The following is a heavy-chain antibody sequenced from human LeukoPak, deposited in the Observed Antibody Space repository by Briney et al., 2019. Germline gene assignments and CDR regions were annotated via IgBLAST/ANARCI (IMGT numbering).Heavy chain of an antibody. J-gene: IGHJ5*02. D-gene: IGHD6-6*01. Sequence: PGQSLRLSCAASGFTFSNYSMTWVSQAPGEGLEWVSAFRACGGSTSYGDSVGGRFTLSRDHSKRTLYLQMNSLRAEDPAFTYCGKAGYRSLKGGNWFDPWRQGTLVSVCS. CDR1: GFTFSNYS. CDR2: FRACGGST. V-gene: IGHV3-23*01. CDR3: GKAGYRSLKGGNWFDP.